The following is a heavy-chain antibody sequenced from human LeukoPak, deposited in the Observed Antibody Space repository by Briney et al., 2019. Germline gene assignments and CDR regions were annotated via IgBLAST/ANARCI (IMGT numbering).Heavy chain of an antibody. D-gene: IGHD3-10*01. Sequence: GGSLRLSCAASGFTFSSYAMSWVRQAPGKGLEWVSAISGSGGSTYYADSVKGRFTISRDNSKNTLYLQMNSLRAEDTAVYYCAKEGAAELLWFGELNYYYYMDVWGKGTTVTVSS. CDR1: GFTFSSYA. CDR2: ISGSGGST. V-gene: IGHV3-23*01. CDR3: AKEGAAELLWFGELNYYYYMDV. J-gene: IGHJ6*03.